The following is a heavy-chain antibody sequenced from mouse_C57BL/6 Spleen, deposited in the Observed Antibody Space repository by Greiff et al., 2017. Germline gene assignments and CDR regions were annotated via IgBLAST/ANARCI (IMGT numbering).Heavy chain of an antibody. CDR2: IHPNSGST. Sequence: VQLQQPGAELVKPGASVKLSCKASGYTFTSYWMHWVKQRPGQGLEWIGMIHPNSGSTNYNEKFKSKATLTVDKSSSTAYMQLSSLTSEDSAVYYCARGKANWAYFDYWGQGTTLTVSS. CDR1: GYTFTSYW. V-gene: IGHV1-64*01. J-gene: IGHJ2*01. CDR3: ARGKANWAYFDY. D-gene: IGHD4-1*01.